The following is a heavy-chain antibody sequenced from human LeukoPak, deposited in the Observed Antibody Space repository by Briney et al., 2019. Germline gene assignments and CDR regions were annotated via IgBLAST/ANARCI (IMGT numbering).Heavy chain of an antibody. CDR1: GFTVSSNY. V-gene: IGHV3-53*01. Sequence: GGSLRLSCAASGFTVSSNYMSWVRQAPGKGLEWVSVIYSGGSTYYADSVKGRFTISRDNSKNTLYLQMNSLRAEDTAVYYCARTLYSSSWYLSWYFDLWGRGTLVTVSS. J-gene: IGHJ2*01. CDR2: IYSGGST. D-gene: IGHD6-13*01. CDR3: ARTLYSSSWYLSWYFDL.